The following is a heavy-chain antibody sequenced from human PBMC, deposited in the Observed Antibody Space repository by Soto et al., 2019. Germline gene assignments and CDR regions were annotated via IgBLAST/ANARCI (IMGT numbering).Heavy chain of an antibody. CDR3: ARATPYSGRYYGRVPVYGMDV. CDR2: ISTDGET. CDR1: GFTFSSYD. J-gene: IGHJ6*02. Sequence: PGGSLRVSCAAPGFTFSSYDMHWVRQATGKGLEWVSAISTDGETNYPGSVTGRFTISKENAKISLYLQMNSLRAGDTAVYYCARATPYSGRYYGRVPVYGMDVWGQGTTVTVSS. V-gene: IGHV3-13*01. D-gene: IGHD1-26*01.